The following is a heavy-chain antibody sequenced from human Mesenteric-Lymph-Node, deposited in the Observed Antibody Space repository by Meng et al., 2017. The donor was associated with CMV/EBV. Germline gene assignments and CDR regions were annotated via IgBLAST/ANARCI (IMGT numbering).Heavy chain of an antibody. J-gene: IGHJ6*02. CDR3: ARWELGPDYYYGMDV. CDR2: ISAYNGNT. CDR1: GYTFSNYD. V-gene: IGHV1-18*01. D-gene: IGHD1-26*01. Sequence: ASVKVSCKASGYTFSNYDITWLRQAPGQGLEWMGWISAYNGNTNYSQRFQGRVTLTTDTSTSTVYMEVRSLRSDDTAVYYCARWELGPDYYYGMDVWGQGTTVTVSS.